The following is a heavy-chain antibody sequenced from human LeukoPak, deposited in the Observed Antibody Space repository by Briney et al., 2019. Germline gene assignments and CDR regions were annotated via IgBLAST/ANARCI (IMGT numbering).Heavy chain of an antibody. D-gene: IGHD2-2*01. V-gene: IGHV4-38-2*02. CDR2: VYRSGST. CDR1: GYSISSGYY. CDR3: ARDVSRGYDTFDY. J-gene: IGHJ4*02. Sequence: PSETLSLTCAVSGYSISSGYYWGWIRQPPGKGLEWIGSVYRSGSTYYNPSLKSRVTISVDTSKNQFSLKLRSVTASDTAVYYCARDVSRGYDTFDYWGQGTLVTVSS.